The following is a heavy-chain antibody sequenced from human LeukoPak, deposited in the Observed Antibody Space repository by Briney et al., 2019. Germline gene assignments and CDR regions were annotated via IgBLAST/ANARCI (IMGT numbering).Heavy chain of an antibody. CDR1: GFTFGDYA. V-gene: IGHV3-49*04. CDR3: TRDILSGWYYFDF. Sequence: PGRSLRLSCTASGFTFGDYAMSWVRQAPGKGLEWVGFIRSKRYGGATEYAASVKGRFTISRDDSKSVAYLHMNSLKTEATAVYYCTRDILSGWYYFDFWGQGTLVTVSS. CDR2: IRSKRYGGAT. D-gene: IGHD6-19*01. J-gene: IGHJ4*02.